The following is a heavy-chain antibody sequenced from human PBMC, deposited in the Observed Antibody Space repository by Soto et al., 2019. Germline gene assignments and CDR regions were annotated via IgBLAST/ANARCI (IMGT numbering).Heavy chain of an antibody. V-gene: IGHV4-34*01. CDR1: GGSFSGYY. CDR2: INHSGST. D-gene: IGHD2-15*01. CDR3: ARRCSGGSCYGSCCWFDP. Sequence: PSETLSLTCAVYGGSFSGYYWSWIRQPPGKGLEWIGEINHSGSTNYNPSLKSRVTISVDTSKNQFSLKLSSVTAADTAVYYCARRCSGGSCYGSCCWFDPWGQGTLVTVSS. J-gene: IGHJ5*02.